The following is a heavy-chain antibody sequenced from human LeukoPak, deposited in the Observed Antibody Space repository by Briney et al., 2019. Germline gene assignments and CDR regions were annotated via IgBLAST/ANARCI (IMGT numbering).Heavy chain of an antibody. V-gene: IGHV3-11*04. CDR3: ARDAQLALSRWFDP. D-gene: IGHD6-6*01. CDR2: ISSSGSTI. CDR1: GFTSSDYY. Sequence: GGSLRLSCAASGFTSSDYYMSWIRQAPGKGLEWVSYISSSGSTIYYADSVKGRFTISRDNAKNSLYLQMNSLRAEDTAVYYCARDAQLALSRWFDPWGQGTLVTVSS. J-gene: IGHJ5*02.